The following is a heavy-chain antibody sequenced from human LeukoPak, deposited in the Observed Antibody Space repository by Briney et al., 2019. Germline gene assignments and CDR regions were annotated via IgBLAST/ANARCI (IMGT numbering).Heavy chain of an antibody. J-gene: IGHJ4*02. CDR1: GYSISSGYY. D-gene: IGHD4-23*01. V-gene: IGHV4-38-2*02. CDR2: INHSGST. Sequence: PSETLSLTCTVSGYSISSGYYWGWIRQPPGKGLEWIGEINHSGSTNYNPSLKSRVTISVDTSKNQFSLKLSSVTAADTAVYYCARSKRTVVRGSFDYWGQGTLVTVSS. CDR3: ARSKRTVVRGSFDY.